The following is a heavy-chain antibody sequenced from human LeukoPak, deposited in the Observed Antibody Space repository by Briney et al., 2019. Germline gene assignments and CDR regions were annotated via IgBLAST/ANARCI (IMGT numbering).Heavy chain of an antibody. CDR3: ARSARYYDSSGYYHSFDI. CDR2: IIPIFGTA. D-gene: IGHD3-22*01. Sequence: ASVTVSCKASGYTFNNYAISWVRQAPGQGLEWMGGIIPIFGTANYAQKFQGRVTITADESTTTAYMELSSLRSEDTAVYYCARSARYYDSSGYYHSFDIWGQGTMVTVSS. J-gene: IGHJ3*02. V-gene: IGHV1-69*13. CDR1: GYTFNNYA.